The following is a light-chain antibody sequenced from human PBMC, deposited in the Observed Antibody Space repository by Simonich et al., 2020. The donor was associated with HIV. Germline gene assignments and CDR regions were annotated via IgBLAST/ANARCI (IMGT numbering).Light chain of an antibody. J-gene: IGLJ2*01. CDR2: RNN. CDR3: SSYTGSNTVI. V-gene: IGLV1-47*01. Sequence: QSVLTQPPSASETPGQRVTISCSGSRSNIGSNYVYWYQQVPGTPPKLLIFRNNRRPSGVPDRFSGSKSGTSASLAISGLRSEDEADYYCSSYTGSNTVIFGGGTKLTVL. CDR1: RSNIGSNY.